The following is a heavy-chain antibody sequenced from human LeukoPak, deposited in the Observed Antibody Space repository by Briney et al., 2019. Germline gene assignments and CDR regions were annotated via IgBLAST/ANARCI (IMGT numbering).Heavy chain of an antibody. CDR2: ITGSGGST. Sequence: GGSLRLSCAASGFTFSSYAMTWVRQAPGKGLEWVSGITGSGGSTTYADSVKGQFTISRDNSKNTLYLQMNSLRAEDTAVYYCAKEEKLGLDYWGQGTLVTVSS. J-gene: IGHJ4*02. D-gene: IGHD3-16*01. CDR3: AKEEKLGLDY. CDR1: GFTFSSYA. V-gene: IGHV3-23*01.